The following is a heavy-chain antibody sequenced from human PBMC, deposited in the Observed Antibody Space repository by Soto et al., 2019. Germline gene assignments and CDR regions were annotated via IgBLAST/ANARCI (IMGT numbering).Heavy chain of an antibody. D-gene: IGHD6-13*01. CDR3: ARGRLQQQLLLHY. V-gene: IGHV1-8*01. CDR1: GYTFTSYD. Sequence: QVQLVQSGAEVKKPGASVKVSCKASGYTFTSYDINWVRQATGQGLEWMGWMNPNRGNTGYAQKFQGRVTMTRNTSIRTAYKELSSLRSEDTAVYYCARGRLQQQLLLHYWGQGPLVTVSS. CDR2: MNPNRGNT. J-gene: IGHJ4*02.